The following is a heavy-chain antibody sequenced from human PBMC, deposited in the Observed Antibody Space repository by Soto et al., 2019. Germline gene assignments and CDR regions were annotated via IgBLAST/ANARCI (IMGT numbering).Heavy chain of an antibody. CDR3: ARDGYDFWSGYSGGMDV. V-gene: IGHV3-30-3*01. CDR1: GFTFSSYA. CDR2: ISYDGSNE. Sequence: GGSLRLSCAASGFTFSSYAMHWVRQAPGKGLEWVAVISYDGSNEYYADSVKGRFTISRDNSKNTLYPQMNSLRAEDTAVYYCARDGYDFWSGYSGGMDVWGQGTTVTVSS. D-gene: IGHD3-3*01. J-gene: IGHJ6*02.